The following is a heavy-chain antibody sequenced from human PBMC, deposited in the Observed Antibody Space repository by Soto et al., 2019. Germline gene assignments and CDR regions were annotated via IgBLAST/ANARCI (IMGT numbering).Heavy chain of an antibody. Sequence: GGSLRLPXVASALTLSDKWRQWVRRAPGKGLVRDSRRKADGRATNYADSVKGRFTISRESGKNAGLLQMNSLRAEDPAAYYSGRELHKEAADYWGEGVLVTVS. J-gene: IGHJ4*02. CDR3: GRELHKEAADY. V-gene: IGHV3-74*01. CDR2: RKADGRAT. D-gene: IGHD1-26*01. CDR1: ALTLSDKW.